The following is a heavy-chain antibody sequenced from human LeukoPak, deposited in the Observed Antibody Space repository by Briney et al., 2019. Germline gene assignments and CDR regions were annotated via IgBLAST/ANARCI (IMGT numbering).Heavy chain of an antibody. J-gene: IGHJ4*02. Sequence: GASVKVSCKASGYTFTGYYMHWVRQAPGQGLEWMGWINPNSGGTNYAQKFQGRVTMTRDTSISTAYMELSRLRSDDTAVYYCARDHYDFWSGYYDFDYWGQGTLVTVSS. CDR3: ARDHYDFWSGYYDFDY. D-gene: IGHD3-3*01. V-gene: IGHV1-2*02. CDR1: GYTFTGYY. CDR2: INPNSGGT.